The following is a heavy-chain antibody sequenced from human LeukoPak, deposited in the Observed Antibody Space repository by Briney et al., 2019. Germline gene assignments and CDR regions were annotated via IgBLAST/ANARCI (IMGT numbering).Heavy chain of an antibody. V-gene: IGHV4-59*11. CDR2: FHYDGST. CDR3: TRGITGHYPSLGGFAFDI. Sequence: SETLSLTCTVSGASITQHYWSWIRQPPGKGLEYIGYFHYDGSTNYTSSVRSRVTLLGDTAKNQFTLNLRSVAAADTAKYYCTRGITGHYPSLGGFAFDIWGQGTMVAVS. CDR1: GASITQHY. J-gene: IGHJ3*02. D-gene: IGHD3-16*01.